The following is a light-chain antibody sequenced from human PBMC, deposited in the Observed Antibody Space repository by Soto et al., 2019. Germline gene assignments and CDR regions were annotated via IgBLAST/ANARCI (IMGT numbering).Light chain of an antibody. V-gene: IGKV3-11*01. CDR1: RTVFNF. CDR2: DAS. CDR3: HQRAIWPYT. Sequence: EIALTQSPATLSLSPGERATLSCRANRTVFNFLIWYQQKPGQAPRLLIYDASNRATDIPARFSGTGSGTDFRLTISSLETEDFALDFCHQRAIWPYTFGPGTKLEIK. J-gene: IGKJ2*01.